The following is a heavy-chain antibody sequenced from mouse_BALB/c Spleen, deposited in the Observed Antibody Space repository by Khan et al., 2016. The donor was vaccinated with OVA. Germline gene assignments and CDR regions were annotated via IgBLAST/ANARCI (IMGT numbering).Heavy chain of an antibody. CDR3: ARLIINFGY. CDR1: GYTLTSYW. Sequence: QVRLQQSGAELVNPGASVNLSCKASGYTLTSYWMHWVKQSPGQGLEWLGEINPSNGRTNYNEKFTSKATLTVDKSSSTAYMKLSSPTSEDSAVYYCARLIINFGYWGQGTTLTVSS. CDR2: INPSNGRT. J-gene: IGHJ2*01. V-gene: IGHV1S81*02.